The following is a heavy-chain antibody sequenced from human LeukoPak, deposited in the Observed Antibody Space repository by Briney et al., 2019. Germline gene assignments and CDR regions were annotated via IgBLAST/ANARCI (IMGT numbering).Heavy chain of an antibody. J-gene: IGHJ4*02. CDR2: IYYSGST. D-gene: IGHD6-13*01. V-gene: IGHV4-59*08. CDR3: ARRGLAGTLDY. CDR1: GGSLSSYY. Sequence: SETLSLTCTVSGGSLSSYYWSWIRQPPGKGLEWIGYIYYSGSTNYNPSLKSRVTISVDTSKNQFSLKLSSVTAADTAVYCCARRGLAGTLDYWGQGTLVTVSS.